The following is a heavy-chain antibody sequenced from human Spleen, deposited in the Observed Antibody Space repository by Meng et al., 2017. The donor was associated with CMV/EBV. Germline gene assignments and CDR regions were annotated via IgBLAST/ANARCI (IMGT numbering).Heavy chain of an antibody. CDR1: GGSITSYY. CDR3: ARDWQGGAEPYGMDV. J-gene: IGHJ6*02. CDR2: MYYSRDA. V-gene: IGHV4-59*01. Sequence: SETPSLTCTVSGGSITSYYWSWIRQPPGKGLEWIAYMYYSRDANYNPSLRSRVTVSVDTSKSQFSLQPSSVTAADTAVYYCARDWQGGAEPYGMDVWGQGTTVTVSS. D-gene: IGHD1-14*01.